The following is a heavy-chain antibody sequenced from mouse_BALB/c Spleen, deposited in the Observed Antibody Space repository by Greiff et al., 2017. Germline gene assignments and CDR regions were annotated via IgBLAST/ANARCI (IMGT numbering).Heavy chain of an antibody. CDR2: ISSGSSTI. Sequence: EVKLVESGGGLVQPGGSRKLSCAASGFTFSSFGMHWVRQAPEKGLEWVAYISSGSSTIYYADTVKGRFTISRDNPKNTLFLQMTSLRSEDTAMYYCARKELADYWGQGTTLTVSS. V-gene: IGHV5-17*02. CDR1: GFTFSSFG. CDR3: ARKELADY. D-gene: IGHD4-1*01. J-gene: IGHJ2*01.